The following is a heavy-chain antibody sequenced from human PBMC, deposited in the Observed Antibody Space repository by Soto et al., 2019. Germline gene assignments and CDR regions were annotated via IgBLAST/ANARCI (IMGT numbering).Heavy chain of an antibody. CDR3: ARSGEAYYDVLTGYYKGSLFDP. D-gene: IGHD3-9*01. Sequence: QVQLVQSGAEVRRTGSSVKVSCKASGGSFSYYAFSWVRQGPGQGLEWMGGIIPLFGTTKYAQTFQGRVTITADESTKIVYMELSSLRPEDTAVYYCARSGEAYYDVLTGYYKGSLFDPWGQGTLVTVSS. J-gene: IGHJ5*02. V-gene: IGHV1-69*01. CDR2: IIPLFGTT. CDR1: GGSFSYYA.